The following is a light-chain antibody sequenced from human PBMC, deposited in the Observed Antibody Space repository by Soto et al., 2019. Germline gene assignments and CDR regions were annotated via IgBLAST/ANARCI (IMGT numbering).Light chain of an antibody. CDR2: GAS. V-gene: IGKV3-20*01. Sequence: ETVLTQSPGTLPLSPGERATLSCRASQSITNNYLAWYQQKPGQAARLLIYGASSRVTGIPDRFSGSGSGTDFTLTIIGLETENFAVYYCQRYRNSPITFGQGTRLEMK. J-gene: IGKJ5*01. CDR1: QSITNNY. CDR3: QRYRNSPIT.